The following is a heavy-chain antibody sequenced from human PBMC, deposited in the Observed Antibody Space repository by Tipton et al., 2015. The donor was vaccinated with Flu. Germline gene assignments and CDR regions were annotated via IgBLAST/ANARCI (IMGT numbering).Heavy chain of an antibody. CDR1: GFIFDDYT. Sequence: SGFIFDDYTMHWVRQAPGKGLEWVSSINWNGNSIDYADSVKGRFTISRDNAKKSLYLQMNSLRGEDTALYYCAKDSRSSSSMDYYYYHGMDVWGQGTTVTVSS. J-gene: IGHJ6*02. D-gene: IGHD6-6*01. CDR2: INWNGNSI. CDR3: AKDSRSSSSMDYYYYHGMDV. V-gene: IGHV3-9*01.